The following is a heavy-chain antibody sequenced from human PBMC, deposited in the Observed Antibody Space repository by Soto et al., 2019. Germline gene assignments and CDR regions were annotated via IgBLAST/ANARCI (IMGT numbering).Heavy chain of an antibody. CDR1: GGTFSSYR. D-gene: IGHD6-13*01. CDR2: IVPIYRTA. V-gene: IGHV1-69*01. Sequence: QVQLVQSGAEVKKPGSSVKVSCKASGGTFSSYRINWVRQAPGQGLEWVGGIVPIYRTADYAQKFQGRVTITADESARTSYMELRSLTSQDTAVYYCVRDSGAELSSSWGQGTLVTVSS. J-gene: IGHJ4*02. CDR3: VRDSGAELSSS.